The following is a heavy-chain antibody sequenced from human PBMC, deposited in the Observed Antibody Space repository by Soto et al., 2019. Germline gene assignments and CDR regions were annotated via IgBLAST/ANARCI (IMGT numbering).Heavy chain of an antibody. CDR2: IYYGGST. J-gene: IGHJ4*02. D-gene: IGHD6-13*01. CDR3: AGARGAATARDY. Sequence: SETLSLTCTVSGGSVSSGSHYWSWIRQPPGKGLEWIGYIYYGGSTNYNPSLKSRVTISADTSKNRFSLKLSSVTAADTAVYYCAGARGAATARDYWGQGTLVTVS. V-gene: IGHV4-61*01. CDR1: GGSVSSGSHY.